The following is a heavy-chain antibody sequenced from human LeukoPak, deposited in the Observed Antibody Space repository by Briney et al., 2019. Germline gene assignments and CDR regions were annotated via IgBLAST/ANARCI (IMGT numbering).Heavy chain of an antibody. V-gene: IGHV3-23*01. D-gene: IGHD3-10*01. CDR2: ISGSGGST. Sequence: GGSLRLSCAASGFTLSSYGMTWVSQAPGKGLEWVSSISGSGGSTYYADSVKGRFTISRDNSKDTLYLQMNSLRAEDTAVYYCAKTLWWFGGGFYFDYWGQGTLVTVSS. CDR1: GFTLSSYG. J-gene: IGHJ4*02. CDR3: AKTLWWFGGGFYFDY.